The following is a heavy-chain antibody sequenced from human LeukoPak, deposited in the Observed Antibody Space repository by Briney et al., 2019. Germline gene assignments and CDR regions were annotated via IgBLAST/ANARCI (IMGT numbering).Heavy chain of an antibody. V-gene: IGHV4-39*01. Sequence: KTSETLSLTCTVSGGSISSSSSYWGWIRQPPGKGLEWVGSIYYSGNTYYNPSLRSRVTISVDTSKNQFSLRLSSVTAADTAVFYCAKSHYYHSSGPGGFGSWGQGTLVTVSS. J-gene: IGHJ5*02. CDR2: IYYSGNT. CDR1: GGSISSSSSY. D-gene: IGHD3-22*01. CDR3: AKSHYYHSSGPGGFGS.